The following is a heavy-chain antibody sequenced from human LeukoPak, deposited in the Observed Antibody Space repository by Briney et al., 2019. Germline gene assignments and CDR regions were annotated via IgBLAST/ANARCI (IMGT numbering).Heavy chain of an antibody. V-gene: IGHV3-74*01. D-gene: IGHD3-10*01. J-gene: IGHJ4*02. CDR3: ARGARGSGTASDY. CDR2: INSDGSST. Sequence: SGGSLRLSCADSGFTFSSYWMQWVRQAPGKGLVWVSRINSDGSSTNYADSVKGRFTISRDNAKNTLHLQMNSLRAEDTAVYYCARGARGSGTASDYWGQGTLVTVSS. CDR1: GFTFSSYW.